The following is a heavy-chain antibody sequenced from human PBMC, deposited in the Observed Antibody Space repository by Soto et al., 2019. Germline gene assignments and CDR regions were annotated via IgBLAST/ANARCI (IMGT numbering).Heavy chain of an antibody. D-gene: IGHD6-13*01. CDR3: ARFRAAAGNSDAFDI. CDR1: GGTFSSYT. Sequence: ASVKVSCKASGGTFSSYTISWVRQAPGQGLEWMGRIIPILGIANYAQKFQGRVTITADKSTSTAYMELSSLRSEDTAVYYCARFRAAAGNSDAFDIWGQGTMVTVSS. V-gene: IGHV1-69*02. CDR2: IIPILGIA. J-gene: IGHJ3*02.